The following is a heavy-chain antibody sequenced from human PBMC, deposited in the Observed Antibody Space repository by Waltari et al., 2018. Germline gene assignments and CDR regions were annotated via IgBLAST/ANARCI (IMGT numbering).Heavy chain of an antibody. CDR3: AREVLPNATIWRSYFDY. CDR2: IYTGRHP. Sequence: QVQLQESGPGLVKPSETLSLTCTVSGDSISSYYWSWIRQPAGKGLGYIGRIYTGRHPNYNPSLGSRVTMSIATSKNEFSLKLCAVTAADTAVYYCAREVLPNATIWRSYFDYWGQGSLVTVSS. V-gene: IGHV4-4*07. J-gene: IGHJ4*02. CDR1: GDSISSYY. D-gene: IGHD5-12*01.